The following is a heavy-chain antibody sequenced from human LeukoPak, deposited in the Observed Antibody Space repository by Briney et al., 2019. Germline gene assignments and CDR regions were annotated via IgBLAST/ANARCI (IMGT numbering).Heavy chain of an antibody. Sequence: SETLSLTCTVSGGSISSGDYYWSWIRQPPGKGLEWIGYIYYSGSTYYNPSLKSQVTISVDTSKNQFSLKLSSVTAADTAVYYCAKTLGVGATSGDYWGQGTLVTVSS. V-gene: IGHV4-30-4*08. D-gene: IGHD1-26*01. CDR2: IYYSGST. CDR3: AKTLGVGATSGDY. CDR1: GGSISSGDYY. J-gene: IGHJ4*02.